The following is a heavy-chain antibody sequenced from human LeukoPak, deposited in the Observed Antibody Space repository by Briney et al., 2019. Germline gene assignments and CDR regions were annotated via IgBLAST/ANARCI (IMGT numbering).Heavy chain of an antibody. Sequence: GGSLRLSCAASGFTLSSYSMNWVRQAPGKGLEWVSSITSSSIYIYYADSVKGRFTVSRDNARNSLYLQMKSLRAEATAVYYCARPRGSSGWYGDGFDIWGQGTMVTVSP. CDR2: ITSSSIYI. D-gene: IGHD6-19*01. CDR1: GFTLSSYS. V-gene: IGHV3-21*06. CDR3: ARPRGSSGWYGDGFDI. J-gene: IGHJ3*02.